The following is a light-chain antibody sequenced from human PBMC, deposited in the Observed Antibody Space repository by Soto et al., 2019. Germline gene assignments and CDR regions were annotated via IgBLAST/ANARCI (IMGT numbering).Light chain of an antibody. CDR1: QSVKSN. V-gene: IGKV3-15*01. CDR3: QPYNNWPLT. Sequence: EIMMTQSPATLSVSPVERATLYWRASQSVKSNLAWYQQKPGQAPRLLIYGASTRATGVPTRFSGSRSGAEFTLTINSLQSEDFAVYYCQPYNNWPLTFGGGTKVDI. J-gene: IGKJ4*01. CDR2: GAS.